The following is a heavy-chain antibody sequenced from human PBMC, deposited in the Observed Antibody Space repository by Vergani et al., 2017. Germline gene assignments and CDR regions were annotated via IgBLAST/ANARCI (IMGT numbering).Heavy chain of an antibody. J-gene: IGHJ2*01. CDR1: GFTFSSYS. CDR3: ARVYGGNPYWYFDL. CDR2: ISSSSSYI. Sequence: EVQLVESGGGLVKPGGSLRLSCAASGFTFSSYSMNWVRQAPGKGLEWVSSISSSSSYIYYADSVKGRFTISRDNAKNSLYLQMNSLRAKDTAVYYCARVYGGNPYWYFDLWGRGTLVTVSS. V-gene: IGHV3-21*01. D-gene: IGHD4-23*01.